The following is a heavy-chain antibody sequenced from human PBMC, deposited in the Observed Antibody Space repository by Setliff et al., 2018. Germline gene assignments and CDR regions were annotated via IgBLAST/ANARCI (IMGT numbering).Heavy chain of an antibody. CDR2: IDWDDDK. J-gene: IGHJ4*02. CDR3: AAASNYYDY. Sequence: SWIRQPPGKGLEWIARIDWDDDKYYTPSLKTRLTISKDTSKNQVVLTMTNMDPVDTATYYCAAASNYYDYWGQGTLVTVSS. V-gene: IGHV2-70*10.